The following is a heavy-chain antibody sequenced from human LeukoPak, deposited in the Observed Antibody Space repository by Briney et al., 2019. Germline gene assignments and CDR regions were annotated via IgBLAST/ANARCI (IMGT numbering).Heavy chain of an antibody. V-gene: IGHV2-5*02. J-gene: IGHJ4*02. CDR2: IYWDDDK. Sequence: SGPTLVNPTQPLTLTCTFSGFLLSISGVGVGWIRQPPGKALEWLALIYWDDDKRYSPSLKSRLTITKDTSKNQIVLTMTNMDPVDTTTYYCAHWFSTVSALDYWGQGTLVTVSS. CDR1: GFLLSISGVG. D-gene: IGHD4-11*01. CDR3: AHWFSTVSALDY.